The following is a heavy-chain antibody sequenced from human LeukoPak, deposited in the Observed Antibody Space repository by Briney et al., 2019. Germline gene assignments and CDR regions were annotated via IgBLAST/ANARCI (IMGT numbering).Heavy chain of an antibody. D-gene: IGHD3-10*01. V-gene: IGHV3-33*01. CDR2: IWYDGSNK. CDR1: GFTFSSYG. Sequence: GRSLRLSCAASGFTFSSYGVHWVRQAPGKGLEWVAVIWYDGSNKYYADSVKGRFTISRDNSKNTLYLQMNSLRAEDTAVYYCARDFGWFGELALYWGQGTLVTVSS. J-gene: IGHJ4*02. CDR3: ARDFGWFGELALY.